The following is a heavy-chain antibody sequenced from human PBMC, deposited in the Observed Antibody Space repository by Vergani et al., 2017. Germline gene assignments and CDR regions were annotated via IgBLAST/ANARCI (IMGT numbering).Heavy chain of an antibody. CDR3: AGHTTDTDS. CDR1: EYSFGNYW. V-gene: IGHV5-51*01. Sequence: EVELVQSGPEMRKPGESLKISCKGSEYSFGNYWIGWVRQMPGKGLEWMGIIYPADSDTRYSPSFQGQVTISADKSISTAFLQWDSLKASDTALYYCAGHTTDTDSWGQGTLVTVSS. J-gene: IGHJ4*02. D-gene: IGHD1-1*01. CDR2: IYPADSDT.